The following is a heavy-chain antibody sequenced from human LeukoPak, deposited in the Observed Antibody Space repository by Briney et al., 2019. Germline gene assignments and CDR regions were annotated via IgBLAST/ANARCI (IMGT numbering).Heavy chain of an antibody. CDR3: ARQGYGSGWTFDY. J-gene: IGHJ4*02. D-gene: IGHD6-19*01. CDR2: IDPSDSYT. Sequence: RTGGSLRISCKGSGYSFTRHWITWVRQMPGKGLEWMGRIDPSDSYTTYSPSFEGHVTISTDKSITTAYLQWSSLKASDTAIYYCARQGYGSGWTFDYWGQGTLVTVSS. CDR1: GYSFTRHW. V-gene: IGHV5-10-1*01.